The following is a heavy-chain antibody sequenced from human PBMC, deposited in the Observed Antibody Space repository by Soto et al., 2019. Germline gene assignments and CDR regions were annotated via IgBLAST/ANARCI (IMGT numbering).Heavy chain of an antibody. D-gene: IGHD3-16*01. V-gene: IGHV3-30*02. CDR1: GIIFTGYG. Sequence: GGSLRLSCAVSGIIFTGYGMHWVRQAPGKGLEWVAVIRYDGSNIYYADSVKGRFTISRDNSKNTLYLQMNSLRVEDTAIYYCAKDSHWGIISPTHDHWGQGTQVTVSS. CDR2: IRYDGSNI. CDR3: AKDSHWGIISPTHDH. J-gene: IGHJ4*02.